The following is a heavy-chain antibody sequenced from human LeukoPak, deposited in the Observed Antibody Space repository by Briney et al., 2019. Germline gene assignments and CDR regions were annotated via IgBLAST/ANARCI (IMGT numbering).Heavy chain of an antibody. V-gene: IGHV3-7*01. CDR2: IKEDGSDK. CDR1: GFTFNTYW. J-gene: IGHJ2*01. Sequence: PGGSLRLSCTASGFTFNTYWMGWVRQAPGKGLEWVADIKEDGSDKYSVDSVKGRFTISRDNTKNSLYLHMDSLRAEDTAVYYCARDTYRFFDLWGRGTLVTVPS. CDR3: ARDTYRFFDL.